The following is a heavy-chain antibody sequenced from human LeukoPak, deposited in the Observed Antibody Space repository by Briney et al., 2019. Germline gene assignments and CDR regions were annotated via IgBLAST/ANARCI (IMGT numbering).Heavy chain of an antibody. CDR1: GGTFSSYA. D-gene: IGHD2-2*01. J-gene: IGHJ4*02. CDR3: ATRPPYCSSTSCYQYDY. V-gene: IGHV1-69*04. CDR2: IIPILGIA. Sequence: SVKVSCKASGGTFSSYAISWVRQAPGQGLEWMGRIIPILGIANYAQKFQGRVTITADKSTSTAYMELSSLRSDDTAVYYCATRPPYCSSTSCYQYDYWGQGTLVTVSS.